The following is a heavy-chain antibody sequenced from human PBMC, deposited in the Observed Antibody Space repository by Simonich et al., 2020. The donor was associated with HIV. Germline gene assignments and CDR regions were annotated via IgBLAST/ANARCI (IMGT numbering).Heavy chain of an antibody. D-gene: IGHD7-27*01. J-gene: IGHJ4*02. CDR1: GYSLTDLS. CDR3: ATETGNFDY. Sequence: QVQLVQSGAEVKKPGASVKVSCKVSGYSLTDLSMHWVRQAPGKGLEWMGGIDSEDGETINVHKFQGRVTMTEDTSTDTAYMELSSLRFEDTAVYYCATETGNFDYWGQGTLVTVSS. CDR2: IDSEDGET. V-gene: IGHV1-24*01.